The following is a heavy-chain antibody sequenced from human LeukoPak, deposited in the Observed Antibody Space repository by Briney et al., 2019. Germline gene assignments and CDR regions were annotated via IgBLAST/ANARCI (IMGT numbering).Heavy chain of an antibody. CDR3: AKDFHYDSGGYYFGGGYFQH. V-gene: IGHV3-23*01. D-gene: IGHD3-22*01. CDR2: ISGSGTST. J-gene: IGHJ1*01. CDR1: GFTFTNYA. Sequence: PGGSLRLSCAASGFTFTNYAVSWVRQAPGKGLEWVSAISGSGTSTYYADSVKGRFTISRDNSKNTLYLQMNSLRVEDTAVYYCAKDFHYDSGGYYFGGGYFQHWGQGTLVTVSS.